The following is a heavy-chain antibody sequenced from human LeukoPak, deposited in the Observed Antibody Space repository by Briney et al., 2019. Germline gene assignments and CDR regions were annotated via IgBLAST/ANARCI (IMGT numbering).Heavy chain of an antibody. V-gene: IGHV3-13*01. D-gene: IGHD4-17*01. J-gene: IGHJ4*02. CDR1: GVTFSSYD. Sequence: GGPLRLSCAASGVTFSSYDMHWLRQATGKGLEGVSTIGTGGDTYYPGSVKGRFTISRENSKNALYLQMNSLRAGDTAVYYCARGDGDYFDYWGQGTLVTVSS. CDR2: IGTGGDT. CDR3: ARGDGDYFDY.